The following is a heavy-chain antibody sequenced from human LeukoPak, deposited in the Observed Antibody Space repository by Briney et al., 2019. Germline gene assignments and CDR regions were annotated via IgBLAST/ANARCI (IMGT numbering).Heavy chain of an antibody. J-gene: IGHJ6*04. V-gene: IGHV3-48*03. CDR3: AELGITMIGGV. Sequence: GTLSLTCAVSGGSISSSNWWSWVRQPPGKGLEWVSYISSSGSTIYYADSVKGRFTISRDNAKNSLYLQMNSLRAKDTAVYYCAELGITMIGGVWGKGTTVTISS. D-gene: IGHD3-10*02. CDR2: ISSSGSTI. CDR1: GGSISSSN.